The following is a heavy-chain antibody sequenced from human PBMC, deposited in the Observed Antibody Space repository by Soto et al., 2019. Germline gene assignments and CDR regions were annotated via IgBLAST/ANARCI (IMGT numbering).Heavy chain of an antibody. D-gene: IGHD3-3*01. V-gene: IGHV5-51*01. CDR1: GYNFAGYW. CDR3: ARGGVSTRTFDY. Sequence: PXASLKISCKGYGYNFAGYWIAWVRQMPGKGLELMGIIYPSDSDTRYRPSFQGQVTISADKSISSAYLQWSSLRASDTAMYYCARGGVSTRTFDYWGQGTPVTVSS. CDR2: IYPSDSDT. J-gene: IGHJ4*02.